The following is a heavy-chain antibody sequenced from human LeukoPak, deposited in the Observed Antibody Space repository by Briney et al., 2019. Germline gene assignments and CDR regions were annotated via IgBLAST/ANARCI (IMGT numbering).Heavy chain of an antibody. CDR2: IYTSETT. CDR3: ARLYYYGSGMFSAFDI. V-gene: IGHV4-59*10. CDR1: GGSFSGYY. J-gene: IGHJ3*02. D-gene: IGHD3-10*01. Sequence: SETLSLTCAVYGGSFSGYYWSWIRQPAGKGLEWVGRIYTSETTNYNPSLKGRVTMSVDTSKNQLSLKLSSVTAADTAVYYCARLYYYGSGMFSAFDIWGQGTVVTVSS.